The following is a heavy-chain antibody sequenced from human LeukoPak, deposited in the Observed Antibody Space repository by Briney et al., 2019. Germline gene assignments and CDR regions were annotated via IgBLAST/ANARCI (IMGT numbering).Heavy chain of an antibody. J-gene: IGHJ6*02. V-gene: IGHV3-66*01. CDR3: ARCLLVQGYHYGMDV. D-gene: IGHD3-3*01. CDR2: IYSGGST. Sequence: PGGSLRLSCAASGFTVSSNYMSWVRQAPGKGLEWVSIIYSGGSTYYADSVKGRFNISSDSSKNTLHLQMNSLRAEDTAVYYCARCLLVQGYHYGMDVWGQGTTVTVSS. CDR1: GFTVSSNY.